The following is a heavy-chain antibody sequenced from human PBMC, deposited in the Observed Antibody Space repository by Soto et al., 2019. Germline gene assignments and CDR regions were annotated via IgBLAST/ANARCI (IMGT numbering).Heavy chain of an antibody. J-gene: IGHJ1*01. CDR3: FSSRRRHTSSLHGLGIPAEPLFRSQH. CDR2: ISYDGRDK. V-gene: IGHV3-30-3*01. Sequence: KGLKWVSAISYDGRDKYYADSVKGRFTISRDNSKNTLYLQMNSLRPEDTAMYFFFSSRRRHTSSLHGLGIPAEPLFRSQH. D-gene: IGHD1-26*01.